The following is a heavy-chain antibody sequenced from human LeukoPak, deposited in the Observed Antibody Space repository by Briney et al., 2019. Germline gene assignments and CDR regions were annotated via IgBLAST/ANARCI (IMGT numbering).Heavy chain of an antibody. J-gene: IGHJ4*02. Sequence: ASVKVSCKASGYTFTNYGISWVRQAPGQGLEWMGWINAYNGNTNYAQKLQGRVTMTTDTSTSTAYMELRSLRSDDTAVYYCARTYCSSTSCYADYWGQGTLVTVSS. V-gene: IGHV1-18*01. D-gene: IGHD2-2*01. CDR1: GYTFTNYG. CDR2: INAYNGNT. CDR3: ARTYCSSTSCYADY.